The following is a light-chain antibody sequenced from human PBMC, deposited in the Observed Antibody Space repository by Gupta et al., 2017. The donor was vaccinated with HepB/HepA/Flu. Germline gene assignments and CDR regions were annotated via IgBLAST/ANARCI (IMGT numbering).Light chain of an antibody. CDR3: QQFNKWPLT. V-gene: IGKV3-15*01. CDR1: QSVHSN. CDR2: GAS. J-gene: IGKJ5*01. Sequence: IVMTQSPATLSLSPGERATLSCRASQSVHSNLAWYQQKPGQAPRLLIYGASNRATDIPARFSGSGSGTEFTLTISSLQSEDFAIYYCQQFNKWPLTFGQGTRLKIK.